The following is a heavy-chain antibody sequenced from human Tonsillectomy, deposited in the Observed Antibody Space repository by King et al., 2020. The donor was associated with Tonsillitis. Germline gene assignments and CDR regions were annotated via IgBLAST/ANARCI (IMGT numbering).Heavy chain of an antibody. Sequence: VQLVESRGGLVQPGRSLRLSCTASGFTFGDYAMKWVRQAPGKGLEWVGFIRSKAYGGTTEYAASVKGRFTISRDDSKSIAYLQMNSLETEDTAVYYCTRGPGIAVAGTYYYYYMDVWGKGTTVTVSS. J-gene: IGHJ6*03. CDR3: TRGPGIAVAGTYYYYYMDV. V-gene: IGHV3-49*04. CDR1: GFTFGDYA. D-gene: IGHD6-19*01. CDR2: IRSKAYGGTT.